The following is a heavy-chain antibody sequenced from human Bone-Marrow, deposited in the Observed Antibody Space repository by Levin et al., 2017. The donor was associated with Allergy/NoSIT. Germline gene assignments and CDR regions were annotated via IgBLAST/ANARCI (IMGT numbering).Heavy chain of an antibody. CDR3: CRDEERELLPEYYND. V-gene: IGHV3-7*01. CDR2: ISPDGSEK. Sequence: GGSLRLSCAASGFQFSRYWMSWVRHSPGKGLEWVANISPDGSEKHYVESVKGRFTISRDNDKNSVYLQMSRLRVDDSAVYYCCRDEERELLPEYYNDWGQGTLVTVSS. J-gene: IGHJ1*01. D-gene: IGHD3-10*01. CDR1: GFQFSRYW.